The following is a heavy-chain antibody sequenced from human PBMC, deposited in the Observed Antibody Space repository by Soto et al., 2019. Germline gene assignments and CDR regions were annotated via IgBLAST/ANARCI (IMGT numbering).Heavy chain of an antibody. CDR1: GGTFSSYA. D-gene: IGHD1-1*01. Sequence: QVQLVQSGAEVKKPGSSVKVSCKASGGTFSSYAVSWVRQAPGQGLEWMGGIIPIFGTANYAQKFQGRVTSTADESTSTAYMELSSLRSEDTAGYYCARDTTTGTHPPTFDYWGQGTLVTVSS. V-gene: IGHV1-69*01. CDR3: ARDTTTGTHPPTFDY. CDR2: IIPIFGTA. J-gene: IGHJ4*02.